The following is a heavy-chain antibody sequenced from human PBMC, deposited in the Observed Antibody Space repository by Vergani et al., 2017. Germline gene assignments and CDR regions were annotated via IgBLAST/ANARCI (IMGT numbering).Heavy chain of an antibody. D-gene: IGHD3-16*01. V-gene: IGHV3-30*02. Sequence: QVQLVESGGGVVQRGGSLRLSCATSVFTLSNYDMQWIRQGPGKGLEFVAFIQFDGSNKYYADSVKGRFTLSRDFSKNTLYLQMNSLRTDDTATYYCAKHFRGWGIDYGGQGTQVIVPS. J-gene: IGHJ4*02. CDR3: AKHFRGWGIDY. CDR2: IQFDGSNK. CDR1: VFTLSNYD.